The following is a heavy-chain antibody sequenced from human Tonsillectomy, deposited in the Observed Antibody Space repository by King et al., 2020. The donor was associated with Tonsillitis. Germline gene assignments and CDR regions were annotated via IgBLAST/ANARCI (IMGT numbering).Heavy chain of an antibody. J-gene: IGHJ4*02. CDR3: VVTGASMGY. Sequence: VQLVESGGDLVKPGGSLRLSCAGSGFTFSGYYMSWIRQSPGKGLEWVSYISIRGSNIFYADSVKGRFTISRDNTKNSLYLQMNSLRAEDTAMYYCVVTGASMGYWGQGTLVTVAS. D-gene: IGHD3-10*01. CDR2: ISIRGSNI. V-gene: IGHV3-11*01. CDR1: GFTFSGYY.